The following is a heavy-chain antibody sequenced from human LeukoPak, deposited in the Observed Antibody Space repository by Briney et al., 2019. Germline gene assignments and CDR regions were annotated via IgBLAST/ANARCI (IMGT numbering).Heavy chain of an antibody. Sequence: PGGSLRLSCAASGFTFSSYSMSWVRQAPGKGLEWVSSISSRSGYIYYGDSVKGRLTISRDNAKNSLYLQMNTLRAEDTAVYYCARLDSSGWHYFDYWGQGTLVTVSA. V-gene: IGHV3-21*01. CDR1: GFTFSSYS. D-gene: IGHD6-19*01. CDR2: ISSRSGYI. J-gene: IGHJ4*02. CDR3: ARLDSSGWHYFDY.